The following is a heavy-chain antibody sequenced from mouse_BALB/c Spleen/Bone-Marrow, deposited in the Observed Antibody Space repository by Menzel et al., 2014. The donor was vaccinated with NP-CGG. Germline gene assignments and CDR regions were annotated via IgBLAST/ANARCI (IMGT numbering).Heavy chain of an antibody. Sequence: AQLQQSGAELVRPGSSVKISCKASGYVFTDYWMNWLRQRPGQGLEWIGQIFPVNADTNYKANFKDKVTLTADKSSTTAYMQLNSLTSEDSAVYFCARFATGSFAYWGQVTLVTVSA. V-gene: IGHV1-80*01. CDR3: ARFATGSFAY. J-gene: IGHJ3*01. CDR2: IFPVNADT. CDR1: GYVFTDYW. D-gene: IGHD1-1*01.